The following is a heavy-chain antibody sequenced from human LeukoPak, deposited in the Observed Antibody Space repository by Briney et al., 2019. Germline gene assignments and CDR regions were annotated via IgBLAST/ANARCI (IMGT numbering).Heavy chain of an antibody. CDR1: GGSISTYY. J-gene: IGHJ4*02. CDR3: ARGGREGYNSFAY. Sequence: KTSETLSLTCTVSGGSISTYYWSWIRQPPGKGLEWIGYIHDSGTTSYNPSLKSRVTISVDMSENQLSLRLTSVSAADTAIYYCARGGREGYNSFAYWGQGTLVTVSS. D-gene: IGHD5-24*01. V-gene: IGHV4-59*01. CDR2: IHDSGTT.